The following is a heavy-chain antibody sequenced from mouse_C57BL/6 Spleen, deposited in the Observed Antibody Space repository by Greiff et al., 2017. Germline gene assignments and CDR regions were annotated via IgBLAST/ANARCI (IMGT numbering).Heavy chain of an antibody. D-gene: IGHD1-1*01. Sequence: VQLQESGPELVKPGASVKISCKASGYAFSSSWMNWVKQRPGKGLEWIGRIYPGDGDTNYNGKFKGKGTLTADKSYSTAYMQLSSLTSEDSAVYFCARSRTTVVFDYWGQGTTLTVSS. CDR3: ARSRTTVVFDY. V-gene: IGHV1-82*01. J-gene: IGHJ2*01. CDR1: GYAFSSSW. CDR2: IYPGDGDT.